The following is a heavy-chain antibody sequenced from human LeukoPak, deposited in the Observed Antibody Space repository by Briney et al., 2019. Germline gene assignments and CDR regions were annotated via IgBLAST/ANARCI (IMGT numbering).Heavy chain of an antibody. J-gene: IGHJ4*02. CDR2: IYHSGST. CDR3: ARDLDGYFDY. CDR1: GGSISSGGYY. V-gene: IGHV4-30-2*01. Sequence: PSETLSLTCTVSGGSISSGGYYWSWIRQPPGKGLEWIGYIYHSGSTYYNPSLKSRVTISVDRSKNQFSLKLSSVTAADTAVYYCARDLDGYFDYWGQGTLVTVSS. D-gene: IGHD5-24*01.